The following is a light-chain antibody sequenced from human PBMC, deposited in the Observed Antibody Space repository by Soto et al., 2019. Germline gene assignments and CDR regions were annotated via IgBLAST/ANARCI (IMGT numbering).Light chain of an antibody. CDR2: DVS. CDR1: QSISNW. CDR3: QQYDTYYT. V-gene: IGKV1-5*01. Sequence: DIQMTQSPSTLSASVGDRVTITCRASQSISNWLAWYQQKPGKAPTLLIYDVSRLESGVPSRFSGSGSWTEFTLTLNSLQPDDFATYNCQQYDTYYTFCQGSKV. J-gene: IGKJ2*01.